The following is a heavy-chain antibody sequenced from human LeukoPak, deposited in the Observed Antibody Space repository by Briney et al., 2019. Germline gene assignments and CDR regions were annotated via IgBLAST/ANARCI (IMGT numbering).Heavy chain of an antibody. Sequence: QAGGSLRLSCAASGFTFDDYAMHWVRQAPGKGLEWVSGISWNSGSIGYADSVKGRFTISRDNAKNSLYLQMNSLRAEDTALYYCARDPLMGRYSYWGQGTLVTVSS. CDR3: ARDPLMGRYSY. V-gene: IGHV3-9*01. CDR2: ISWNSGSI. D-gene: IGHD6-19*01. CDR1: GFTFDDYA. J-gene: IGHJ4*02.